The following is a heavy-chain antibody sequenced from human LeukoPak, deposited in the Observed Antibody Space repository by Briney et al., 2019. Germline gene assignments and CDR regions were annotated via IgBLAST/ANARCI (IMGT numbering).Heavy chain of an antibody. Sequence: GGSLRLSCAASGFTFSSYGMHWVRQAPGKGLEWVAFIRYDGTNKYYADSVKGRFTISRDSAKNSLYLQMNSLRAEDTAVYYCARDQAPGGGYYDSSGYPFDYWGQGTLVTVSS. CDR1: GFTFSSYG. V-gene: IGHV3-30*02. D-gene: IGHD3-22*01. J-gene: IGHJ4*02. CDR2: IRYDGTNK. CDR3: ARDQAPGGGYYDSSGYPFDY.